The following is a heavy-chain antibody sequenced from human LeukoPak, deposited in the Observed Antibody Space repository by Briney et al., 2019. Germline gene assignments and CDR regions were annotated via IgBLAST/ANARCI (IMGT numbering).Heavy chain of an antibody. Sequence: SETLSLTCTVSGGSISSYYWSWIRQPPGKGLEWTGYIYYSGSTNYNPSLKSRVTISVDTSKNQFSLKLSSVTAADTAVYYCASGATSWAHMDVWGKGTTVTVSS. CDR1: GGSISSYY. CDR2: IYYSGST. V-gene: IGHV4-59*01. CDR3: ASGATSWAHMDV. J-gene: IGHJ6*03. D-gene: IGHD3-16*01.